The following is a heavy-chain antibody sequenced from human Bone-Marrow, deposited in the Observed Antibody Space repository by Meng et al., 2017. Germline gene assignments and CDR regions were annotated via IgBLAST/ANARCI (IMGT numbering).Heavy chain of an antibody. D-gene: IGHD5-12*01. CDR1: GYTFTSYD. J-gene: IGHJ6*02. V-gene: IGHV1-8*01. Sequence: ASVKVSCKASGYTFTSYDINWVRQATGQGLEWMGWMNPNSGNTGYAQKFQGRVTMTRNTSISTAYMELSRLRSEDRAVYYCAGGPTRYLRPGDYYGMDVWGQGTTVTVSS. CDR2: MNPNSGNT. CDR3: AGGPTRYLRPGDYYGMDV.